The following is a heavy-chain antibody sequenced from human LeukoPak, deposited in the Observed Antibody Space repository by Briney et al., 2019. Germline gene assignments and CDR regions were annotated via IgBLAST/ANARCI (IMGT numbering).Heavy chain of an antibody. Sequence: ASVKVSCKASGGTFSSYAISWVRQAPGQGLEWMGGIIPIFGTANYAQKVQGRVTITTDESTSTDYMELSSLRSEDTAVYYCASSAAYQLLPFLLYYFDYWGQGTLVTVSS. CDR3: ASSAAYQLLPFLLYYFDY. D-gene: IGHD2-2*01. V-gene: IGHV1-69*05. J-gene: IGHJ4*02. CDR1: GGTFSSYA. CDR2: IIPIFGTA.